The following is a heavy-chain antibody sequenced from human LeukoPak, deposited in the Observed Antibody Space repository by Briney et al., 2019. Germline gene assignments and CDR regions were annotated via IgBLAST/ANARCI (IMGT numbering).Heavy chain of an antibody. CDR3: ARTGYSGYHFDF. CDR1: GASINGGTDH. J-gene: IGHJ4*02. V-gene: IGHV4-30-4*08. Sequence: SETLSLTCTVSGASINGGTDHWGWIRQPPGKGLEWIGYIYYSGSTYYNPSLKSRVTISVDTSKNQFSLKLSSVTAADMAVYYCARTGYSGYHFDFWGQGTLVTVSS. D-gene: IGHD5-12*01. CDR2: IYYSGST.